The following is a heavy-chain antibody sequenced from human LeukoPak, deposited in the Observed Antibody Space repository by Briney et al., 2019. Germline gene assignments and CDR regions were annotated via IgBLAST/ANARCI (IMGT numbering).Heavy chain of an antibody. CDR1: GGSISSSSTY. D-gene: IGHD5-24*01. V-gene: IGHV4-61*03. CDR2: IYYSGST. Sequence: SETLSLTCTVSGGSISSSSTYWGWIRQSPGKGLEWIGYIYYSGSTNYNPSLRSRVTISVDTSKNHFSLKLSSVTAADTAVYYCARCGDGYKLDSWGQGTLVTVSS. CDR3: ARCGDGYKLDS. J-gene: IGHJ4*02.